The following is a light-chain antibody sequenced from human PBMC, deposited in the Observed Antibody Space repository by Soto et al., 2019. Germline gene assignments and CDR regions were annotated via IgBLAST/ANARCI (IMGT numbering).Light chain of an antibody. J-gene: IGKJ2*01. CDR2: KAI. CDR1: QRISTW. V-gene: IGKV1-5*03. CDR3: QRYNDFQYV. Sequence: DIHMTQSPSTLSASVGDRVTITCRASQRISTWLAWYQQKPGKAPKLLIYKAINLQSGVPSRFSGSGSGTEFSLTISGLQPDDFATYYCQRYNDFQYVFGQGTKLEMK.